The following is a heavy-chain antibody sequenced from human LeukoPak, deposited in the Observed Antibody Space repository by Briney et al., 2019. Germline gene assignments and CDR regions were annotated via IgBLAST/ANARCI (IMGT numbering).Heavy chain of an antibody. V-gene: IGHV4-61*02. J-gene: IGHJ3*02. CDR2: IYTSGST. D-gene: IGHD6-19*01. CDR3: ARDLGGSSGWYGDAFDI. CDR1: GGSISSGSYY. Sequence: SQTLSLTCTVSGGSISSGSYYWSWIRQPAGKGLEWIGRIYTSGSTNYNPSLKSRVTISVDTSKNQFSLKLSSVTAADTAVYYCARDLGGSSGWYGDAFDIWGRGTMVTVSS.